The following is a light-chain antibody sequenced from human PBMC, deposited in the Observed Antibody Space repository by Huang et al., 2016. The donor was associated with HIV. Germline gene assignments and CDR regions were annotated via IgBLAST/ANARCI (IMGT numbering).Light chain of an antibody. J-gene: IGKJ4*01. CDR1: RSVSTT. V-gene: IGKV3-15*01. CDR3: HQYNNWLLS. CDR2: GSS. Sequence: EIVMTQSPGTLSVSPGKRVTLSCRANRSVSTTLAWYPQRPGQAPRLLIYGSSTRAPGIPALFSGSGSGTDVSLTISSLQSEDFAVYYCHQYNNWLLSFGGGTRVDI.